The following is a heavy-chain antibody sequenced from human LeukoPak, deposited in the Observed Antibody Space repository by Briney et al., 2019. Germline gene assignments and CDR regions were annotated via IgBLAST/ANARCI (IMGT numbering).Heavy chain of an antibody. D-gene: IGHD2-2*01. J-gene: IGHJ4*02. Sequence: VASVKVSCKASGYTFTSYYMHWVRQAPGQGLEWMGIINPSGGSTSYAQKFQGRVTMTRDTSTSTVYMELSSLRSEDTAVYYCARDCSSTSCYAGLDYWGQGTLVTVSS. V-gene: IGHV1-46*01. CDR2: INPSGGST. CDR3: ARDCSSTSCYAGLDY. CDR1: GYTFTSYY.